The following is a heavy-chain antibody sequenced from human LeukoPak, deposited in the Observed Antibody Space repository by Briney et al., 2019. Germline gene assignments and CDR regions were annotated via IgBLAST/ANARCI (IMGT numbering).Heavy chain of an antibody. CDR1: GFTFSIYA. Sequence: GGSLRLSCAASGFTFSIYAMTWVRQAPGKGLQWVSAISGSGGSTYYADSVKGRFTISRDNSKNTLYLQMNSLRAEDTAVYYCAKVNDILTGYYNNYGMDVWGQGTTVTVSS. J-gene: IGHJ6*02. D-gene: IGHD3-9*01. CDR2: ISGSGGST. CDR3: AKVNDILTGYYNNYGMDV. V-gene: IGHV3-23*01.